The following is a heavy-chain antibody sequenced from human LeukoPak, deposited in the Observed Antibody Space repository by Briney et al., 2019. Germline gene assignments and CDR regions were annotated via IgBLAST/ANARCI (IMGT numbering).Heavy chain of an antibody. CDR3: ARESSLTGAYFDW. D-gene: IGHD3-10*01. Sequence: PGGSLRLSCAASGFTFDDYAMHWVRQAPGKGLEWVSGISWNSGSIGYADSVKGRFTISRDNAKNSLYLQMNSLRDEDTAVYYCARESSLTGAYFDWWGQGTLVTVSS. CDR1: GFTFDDYA. CDR2: ISWNSGSI. V-gene: IGHV3-9*01. J-gene: IGHJ4*02.